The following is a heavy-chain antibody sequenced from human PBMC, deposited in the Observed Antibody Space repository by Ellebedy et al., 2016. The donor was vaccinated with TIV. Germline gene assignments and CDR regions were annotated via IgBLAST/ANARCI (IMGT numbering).Heavy chain of an antibody. Sequence: AASVKVSCKASGYTFTDYYIHWVRQAPGQGLEWMGWINPNTGGTNFPQKFQGWVTMTRDTSISTAYIDLSNLRSDHTAVYFCARQGSCNNGVCYISGSFDYWGQGTLVTVSS. CDR1: GYTFTDYY. V-gene: IGHV1-2*04. CDR2: INPNTGGT. D-gene: IGHD2-8*01. CDR3: ARQGSCNNGVCYISGSFDY. J-gene: IGHJ4*02.